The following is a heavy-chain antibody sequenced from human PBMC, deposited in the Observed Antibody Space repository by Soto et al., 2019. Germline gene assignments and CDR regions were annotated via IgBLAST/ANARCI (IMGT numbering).Heavy chain of an antibody. CDR2: IYYSGST. Sequence: PSETLSLTCTVSGGSISSSSYYWGWIRQPPGKGLEWIGSIYYSGSTYYNPSLKSRVTISVDTPKNQFSLKLSSVTAADTAVYYCASTGYCSGGSCYSSRGFDYWGQGTLVTVSS. J-gene: IGHJ4*02. CDR1: GGSISSSSYY. V-gene: IGHV4-39*01. CDR3: ASTGYCSGGSCYSSRGFDY. D-gene: IGHD2-15*01.